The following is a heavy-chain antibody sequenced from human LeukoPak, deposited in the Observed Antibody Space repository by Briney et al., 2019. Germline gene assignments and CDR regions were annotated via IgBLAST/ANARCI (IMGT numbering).Heavy chain of an antibody. V-gene: IGHV3-33*01. CDR3: ARDGYTPGPFDY. J-gene: IGHJ4*02. Sequence: PGRSLRLSCAASGFTFSSYGMHWVRQAPGKGLEWVAVIWYDGSNKYYADSVKGRFTISRDNSKNTLYLQMNSLRAEDTAVYYCARDGYTPGPFDYWGQGTLVTVSS. D-gene: IGHD5-24*01. CDR1: GFTFSSYG. CDR2: IWYDGSNK.